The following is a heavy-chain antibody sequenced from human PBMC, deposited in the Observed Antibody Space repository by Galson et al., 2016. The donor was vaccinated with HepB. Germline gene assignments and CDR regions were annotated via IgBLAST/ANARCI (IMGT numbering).Heavy chain of an antibody. V-gene: IGHV3-33*01. Sequence: SLRLSCAASGATFSPYGIHWVRQAPGKGLEWVAVIWYDGPNKYYADSVKGRFTISRDNSKNTVYLQMSYLRPEDTDLYYCARDRRSDVRGNQWYFDLWGRGTLVTVSS. J-gene: IGHJ2*01. CDR3: ARDRRSDVRGNQWYFDL. D-gene: IGHD3-16*01. CDR2: IWYDGPNK. CDR1: GATFSPYG.